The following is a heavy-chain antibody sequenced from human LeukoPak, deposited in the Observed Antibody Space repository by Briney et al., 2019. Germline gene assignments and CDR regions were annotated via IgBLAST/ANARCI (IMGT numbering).Heavy chain of an antibody. CDR3: ASGPSGSYSY. J-gene: IGHJ4*02. CDR1: GFTVSSNY. Sequence: GGSLRLSCAASGFTVSSNYMSWVRQAPGKGLEWVSVIYSSGSTFYADSVKGRFTISRHDSKNTLYLQMSSLRSEDTAVYFCASGPSGSYSYWGRGTLVTVSS. V-gene: IGHV3-53*04. CDR2: IYSSGST. D-gene: IGHD2-21*01.